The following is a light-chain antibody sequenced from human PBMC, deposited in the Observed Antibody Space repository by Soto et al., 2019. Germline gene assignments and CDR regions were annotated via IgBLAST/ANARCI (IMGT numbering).Light chain of an antibody. V-gene: IGKV4-1*01. J-gene: IGKJ2*01. CDR1: QSVLYSSNNKNY. CDR2: WAS. Sequence: DIVMTQSPDSLAVSLGERATINCKSSQSVLYSSNNKNYLAWYQQKPGQPPKLLIYWASTRESGVPDRFSSSGSATDFTLTISSLQAEDVAVYYCQQYYSTPPLYTFGQGTKLEIK. CDR3: QQYYSTPPLYT.